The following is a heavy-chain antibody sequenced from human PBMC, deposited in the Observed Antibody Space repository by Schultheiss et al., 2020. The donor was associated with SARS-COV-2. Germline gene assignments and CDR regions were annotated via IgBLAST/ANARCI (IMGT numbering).Heavy chain of an antibody. Sequence: ASVKVSCKASGYTFTSYRISWVRQAPGQGLEWMGWISAYNGNTDYAQKLQGRVTMTTDTSTSTAYMELRSLRSDDTAVYYCARDLSSTVTTGGNYYYGMDVWGQGTTVTVSS. CDR2: ISAYNGNT. CDR1: GYTFTSYR. V-gene: IGHV1-18*01. J-gene: IGHJ6*02. CDR3: ARDLSSTVTTGGNYYYGMDV. D-gene: IGHD4-11*01.